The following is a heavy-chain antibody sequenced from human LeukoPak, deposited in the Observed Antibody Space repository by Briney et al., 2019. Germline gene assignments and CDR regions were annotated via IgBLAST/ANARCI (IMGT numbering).Heavy chain of an antibody. D-gene: IGHD3-10*01. CDR3: ARRLLWFGEFPFDP. CDR2: FDPEDGET. J-gene: IGHJ5*02. CDR1: GYTLTELS. V-gene: IGHV1-24*01. Sequence: ASVKVSCKVSGYTLTELSMHWVRQAPGKGLEWMGGFDPEDGETIYAQKFQGRVTMTTDTSTSTAYMELRSLRSDDTAVYYCARRLLWFGEFPFDPWGQGTLVTVSS.